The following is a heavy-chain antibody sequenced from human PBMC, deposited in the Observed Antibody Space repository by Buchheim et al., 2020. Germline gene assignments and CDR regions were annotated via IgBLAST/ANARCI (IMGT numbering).Heavy chain of an antibody. CDR1: GGSVSSGCYY. J-gene: IGHJ6*02. CDR3: ARITTRDNGMDV. D-gene: IGHD1/OR15-1a*01. Sequence: QVQLQESGPGLVKPSETLSLNCRVSGGSVSSGCYYWSWTRQPPGKGLEWMGYIYYSGNTNCNPSLKSRVTISADPSKNHFSLKLSSVTAADTAVYYCARITTRDNGMDVWGQGTT. CDR2: IYYSGNT. V-gene: IGHV4-61*01.